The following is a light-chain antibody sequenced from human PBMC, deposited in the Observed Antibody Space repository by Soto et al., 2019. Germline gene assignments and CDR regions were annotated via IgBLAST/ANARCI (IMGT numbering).Light chain of an antibody. Sequence: EIVMTQSPATLSVSPGERATLSCRASQSVSSKLAWYQQKPGQGPRLLIYDASTGATGIPARFSGSGSGTEFTLSISSLQSEDFAVYCCQHYSTWLWTFGQGTKVEIK. J-gene: IGKJ1*01. CDR3: QHYSTWLWT. CDR2: DAS. CDR1: QSVSSK. V-gene: IGKV3-15*01.